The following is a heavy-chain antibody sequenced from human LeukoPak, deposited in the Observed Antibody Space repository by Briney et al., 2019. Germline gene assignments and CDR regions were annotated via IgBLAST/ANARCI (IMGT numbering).Heavy chain of an antibody. D-gene: IGHD4-11*01. J-gene: IGHJ6*03. V-gene: IGHV4-59*12. CDR1: GGSISSYY. Sequence: SETLSLTCTVSGGSISSYYWSWIRQPPGKGLEWIGYIYYSGSTNYNPSLKGRVTISVDTPKNQFSLKLSSVTAADTAVYYCARVPVATVTRPYMDVWGKGTTVTVSS. CDR2: IYYSGST. CDR3: ARVPVATVTRPYMDV.